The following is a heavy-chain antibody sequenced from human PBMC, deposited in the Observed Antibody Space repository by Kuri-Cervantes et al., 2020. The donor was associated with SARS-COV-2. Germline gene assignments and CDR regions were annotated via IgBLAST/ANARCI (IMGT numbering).Heavy chain of an antibody. J-gene: IGHJ4*02. Sequence: GESLKISCAASGFTFSSYGMHWVRQAPGKGLEWVAVISYDGSNKYYADSVKGRFTISRDNSKNTLYLQMNSLRAEDTAVYYCARAPDSNYVLDYWGQGTLVTVSS. CDR2: ISYDGSNK. D-gene: IGHD4-11*01. V-gene: IGHV3-33*05. CDR1: GFTFSSYG. CDR3: ARAPDSNYVLDY.